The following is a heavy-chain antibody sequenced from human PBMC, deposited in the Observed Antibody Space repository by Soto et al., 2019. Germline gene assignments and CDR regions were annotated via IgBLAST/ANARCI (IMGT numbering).Heavy chain of an antibody. CDR2: ISYDGSNK. D-gene: IGHD3-3*01. V-gene: IGHV3-30*18. Sequence: QVQLVESGGGVVQPGRSLRLSCAASGFTFSSYGMQWVRQAPGKGLEWVAVISYDGSNKYYADSVKGRFTISRDNSKNTLYLQMNSLRAEDTAVYYCAKGVVTQGYWGQGTLVTVSS. CDR1: GFTFSSYG. CDR3: AKGVVTQGY. J-gene: IGHJ4*02.